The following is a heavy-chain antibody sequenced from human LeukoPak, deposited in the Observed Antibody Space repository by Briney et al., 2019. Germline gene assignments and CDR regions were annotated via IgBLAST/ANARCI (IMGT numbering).Heavy chain of an antibody. CDR2: ICSSSSYI. CDR1: GFTFSSYS. J-gene: IGHJ3*02. Sequence: GGSLRLSCAASGFTFSSYSMNWVRQAPGKGLEWVSSICSSSSYIYYAASVKGRFTISRDNAKNSLYLQMNSLRAEDTAVYYCARSPYDILTGYYGAFDIWGQGTMVTVSS. CDR3: ARSPYDILTGYYGAFDI. V-gene: IGHV3-21*01. D-gene: IGHD3-9*01.